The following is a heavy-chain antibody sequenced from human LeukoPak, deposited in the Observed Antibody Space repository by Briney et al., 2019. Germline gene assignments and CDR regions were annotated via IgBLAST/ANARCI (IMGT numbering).Heavy chain of an antibody. Sequence: PGGSLRLSCAASGFSFSSYWMNWVRRAPGKGLEWLANIKEDGSKKYYVDSVKGRFTISRDNAKNSLYLQMDSLRAEDTAVYYCARLAYCGGDCYYYGMDVWGQGTTVTVSS. J-gene: IGHJ6*02. CDR3: ARLAYCGGDCYYYGMDV. D-gene: IGHD2-21*01. CDR2: IKEDGSKK. V-gene: IGHV3-7*01. CDR1: GFSFSSYW.